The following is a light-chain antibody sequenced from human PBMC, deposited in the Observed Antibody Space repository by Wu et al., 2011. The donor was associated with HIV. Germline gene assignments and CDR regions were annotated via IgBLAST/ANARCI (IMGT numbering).Light chain of an antibody. CDR2: GAS. Sequence: TLSCRASQSVSSNLAWYQQKPGQAPRLLIYGASTRATGIPARFSGSGSGTDFTLTISSLQPEDVATYYCQKYNTAPWTFGQGTKVEMK. CDR3: QKYNTAPWT. CDR1: QSVSSN. J-gene: IGKJ1*01. V-gene: IGKV3-15*01.